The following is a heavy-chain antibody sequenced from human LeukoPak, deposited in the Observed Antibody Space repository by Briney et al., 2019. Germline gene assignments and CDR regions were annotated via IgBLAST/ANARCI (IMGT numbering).Heavy chain of an antibody. CDR2: ITRSSYI. CDR3: ARSNSLRNWFDP. J-gene: IGHJ5*02. D-gene: IGHD4-23*01. V-gene: IGHV3-21*01. Sequence: GGSLRLSCAASGFTFSTYSMNWVRQAPGKGLQWASSITRSSYIYYADSVKGRFTISRDNAKNSLFLQMNSLRAEDTAVYYCARSNSLRNWFDPWGQGTLVTVSS. CDR1: GFTFSTYS.